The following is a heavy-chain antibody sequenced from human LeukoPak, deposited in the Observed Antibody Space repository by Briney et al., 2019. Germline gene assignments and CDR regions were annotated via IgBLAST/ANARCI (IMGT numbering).Heavy chain of an antibody. D-gene: IGHD5-24*01. CDR3: ARRMATVTDAFGI. CDR2: VFHSGTT. Sequence: SETLSLTCNVSGDSLTIHFWSWIRQTPGKGLKWIGYVFHSGTTNYSPSLKSRVTISLDTSKKQFYLRLASVTAADTPAYYCARRMATVTDAFGIWGRGTMVSVSS. CDR1: GDSLTIHF. V-gene: IGHV4-59*08. J-gene: IGHJ3*02.